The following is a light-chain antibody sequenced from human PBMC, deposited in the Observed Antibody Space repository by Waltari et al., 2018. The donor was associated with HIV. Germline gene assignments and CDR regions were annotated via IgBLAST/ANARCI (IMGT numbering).Light chain of an antibody. V-gene: IGKV4-1*01. Sequence: DIVMTQSSDSLAVSMGGRATINCKSSSNIFYRSFNRNYLSLYQQKPGQPPKLVIYWASTRESGVPDRFSGSGSETNFTLTISSLQAEDAAVYYCQQYFSTPWTFGQGTTVEVK. J-gene: IGKJ1*01. CDR3: QQYFSTPWT. CDR1: SNIFYRSFNRNY. CDR2: WAS.